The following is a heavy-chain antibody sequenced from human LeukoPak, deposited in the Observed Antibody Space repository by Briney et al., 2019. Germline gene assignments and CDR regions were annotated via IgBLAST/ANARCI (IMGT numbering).Heavy chain of an antibody. CDR2: ISYDGSNK. CDR3: AKDPWGDSGSYYGAFDY. Sequence: PGGPLRLSGAASGFTFSSYGMHWVRQAPGKGLEWVAVISYDGSNKYYADSVRGRFTISRDNSKNTLYLQMNRLRAEDTAVYYCAKDPWGDSGSYYGAFDYWGQGTLVTVSS. V-gene: IGHV3-30*18. D-gene: IGHD1-26*01. J-gene: IGHJ4*02. CDR1: GFTFSSYG.